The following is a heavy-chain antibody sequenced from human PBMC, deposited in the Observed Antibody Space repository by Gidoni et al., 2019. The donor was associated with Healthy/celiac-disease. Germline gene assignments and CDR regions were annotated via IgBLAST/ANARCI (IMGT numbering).Heavy chain of an antibody. CDR1: GFTFSNAW. J-gene: IGHJ4*02. D-gene: IGHD4-17*01. Sequence: EVQLVESGGGLVKPGGSLRLSCAASGFTFSNAWMSWVRQAPGKGLEWFGRIKSKTDGGTTDYAAPVKGRFTISIDDSKNTLYLQMNSLKTEDTAVYYCTTFPLYGGNSLFDYWGQGTLVTVSS. CDR3: TTFPLYGGNSLFDY. V-gene: IGHV3-15*01. CDR2: IKSKTDGGTT.